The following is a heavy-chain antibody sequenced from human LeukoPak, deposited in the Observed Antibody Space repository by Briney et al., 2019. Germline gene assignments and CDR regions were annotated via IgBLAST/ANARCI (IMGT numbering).Heavy chain of an antibody. CDR3: ASAYELLYSPPFDY. D-gene: IGHD2-2*02. Sequence: GGSLRFSCAASGFTFSSYSMNWVRQAPGKGLEWVSYISSSSSTIYYAGSVKGRFTISRDNAKNSLYLQMNSLRAEDTAVYYCASAYELLYSPPFDYWGQGTVVTVSS. J-gene: IGHJ4*02. CDR1: GFTFSSYS. CDR2: ISSSSSTI. V-gene: IGHV3-48*01.